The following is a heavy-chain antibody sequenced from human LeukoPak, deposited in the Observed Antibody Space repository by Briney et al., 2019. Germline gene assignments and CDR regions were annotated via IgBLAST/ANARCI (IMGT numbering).Heavy chain of an antibody. Sequence: PGGSLRLSCATSGFTFSTYNMNWVRQAPGTGLEWVSYISSSGTTIYYADSVKGRFTISRYDAKNSLYLQMNSLRAEDTAVYYCARYCGGACFRALDIWGQGTMVTVSS. CDR3: ARYCGGACFRALDI. J-gene: IGHJ3*02. V-gene: IGHV3-48*04. CDR1: GFTFSTYN. CDR2: ISSSGTTI. D-gene: IGHD2-21*02.